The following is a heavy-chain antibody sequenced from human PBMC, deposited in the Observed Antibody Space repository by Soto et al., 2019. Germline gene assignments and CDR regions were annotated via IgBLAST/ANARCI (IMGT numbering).Heavy chain of an antibody. Sequence: PGGSLRLSCAASGFTFDDYTMHWVRQAPGKGLEWVSLISWDGGSTYYADSVKGRFTISRDNSKNSLYLQMNSLRTEDTALYYCAKNIRYCSGGSCYSDYYYGMDVWGQGTTVTVSS. D-gene: IGHD2-15*01. V-gene: IGHV3-43*01. CDR3: AKNIRYCSGGSCYSDYYYGMDV. J-gene: IGHJ6*02. CDR1: GFTFDDYT. CDR2: ISWDGGST.